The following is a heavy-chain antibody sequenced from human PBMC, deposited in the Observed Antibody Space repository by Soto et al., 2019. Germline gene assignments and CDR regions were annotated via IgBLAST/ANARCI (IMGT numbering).Heavy chain of an antibody. Sequence: SETLSLTCAVYGGSFSGYYWSWIRQPPGKGLEWIGEINHSGSTNYNPSLKSRVTISVDTSKNQFSLKLSSVTAADTAVYYCARGGRTAMVSVYYYYMDVWGKGTTVTVSS. CDR3: ARGGRTAMVSVYYYYMDV. D-gene: IGHD5-18*01. V-gene: IGHV4-34*01. J-gene: IGHJ6*03. CDR1: GGSFSGYY. CDR2: INHSGST.